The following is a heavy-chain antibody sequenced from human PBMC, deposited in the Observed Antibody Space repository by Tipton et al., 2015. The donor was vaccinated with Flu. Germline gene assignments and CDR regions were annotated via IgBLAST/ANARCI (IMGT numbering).Heavy chain of an antibody. CDR1: GDSIGSDYC. Sequence: SLRLSCSVSGDSIGSDYCWGWVRQAPGKGLEWISYISINSRTTYYADSVKGRFTISRDYAKRSVTLEMNSLRGEDTAVYFCARDPFLGTGDAFDVWGQGTVVTVSS. V-gene: IGHV3-11*04. D-gene: IGHD1-1*01. CDR3: ARDPFLGTGDAFDV. CDR2: ISINSRTT. J-gene: IGHJ3*01.